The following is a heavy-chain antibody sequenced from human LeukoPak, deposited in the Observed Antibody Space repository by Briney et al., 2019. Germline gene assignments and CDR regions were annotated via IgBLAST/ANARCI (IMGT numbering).Heavy chain of an antibody. CDR2: ISYDGSNK. V-gene: IGHV3-30*03. Sequence: PGGSLRLSCAASGFTFSSYSMNWVRQAPGKGLEWVAVISYDGSNKYYADSVKGRFTISRDNSKNTLYLQMNSLRAEDTAVYYCARLGRGIAAAGTVGPFDYWGQGTLVTVSS. D-gene: IGHD6-13*01. J-gene: IGHJ4*02. CDR3: ARLGRGIAAAGTVGPFDY. CDR1: GFTFSSYS.